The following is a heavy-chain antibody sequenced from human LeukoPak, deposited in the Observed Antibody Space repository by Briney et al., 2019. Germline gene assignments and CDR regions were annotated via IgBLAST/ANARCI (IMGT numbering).Heavy chain of an antibody. V-gene: IGHV1-8*03. CDR1: CYTFTHYE. D-gene: IGHD3-22*01. Sequence: ASVKVSCKSCCYTFTHYENNWVRQATGQGLEWMGWMNPNSGHTGFAQKFQDRVTITRNTSISTAYMELSSLRSEDTAVYYWARSSPHDRSGYLFDYWGHGTLVTVSS. CDR3: ARSSPHDRSGYLFDY. CDR2: MNPNSGHT. J-gene: IGHJ4*01.